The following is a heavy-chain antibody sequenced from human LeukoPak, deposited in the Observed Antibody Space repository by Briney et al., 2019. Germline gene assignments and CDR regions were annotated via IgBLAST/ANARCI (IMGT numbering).Heavy chain of an antibody. Sequence: PSETLSLTCTVSGGSISSYYWSWIRQPPGKGLEWIGYIYYSGSTNYNPSLKSRVTISVDTSKNQFSLKLSSVTAADTAVYYCARAGPVVVVAESADYWGQGTLVTVSS. D-gene: IGHD2-15*01. J-gene: IGHJ4*02. CDR2: IYYSGST. CDR3: ARAGPVVVVAESADY. V-gene: IGHV4-59*01. CDR1: GGSISSYY.